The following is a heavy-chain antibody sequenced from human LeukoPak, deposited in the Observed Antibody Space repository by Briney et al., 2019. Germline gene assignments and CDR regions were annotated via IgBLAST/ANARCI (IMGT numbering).Heavy chain of an antibody. CDR1: GFSLTTRGGG. Sequence: KMSGPTLVNPTQTLTLTCTFSGFSLTTRGGGVGWIRQPPGKALEWLSLIFWNDDKRYSPSLKSRLTITKDTSKNQVVLTMTNMDPVDTATYYCAHRSRYSSGWYYFDYWGQGTLVTVSS. CDR3: AHRSRYSSGWYYFDY. V-gene: IGHV2-5*01. J-gene: IGHJ4*02. D-gene: IGHD6-19*01. CDR2: IFWNDDK.